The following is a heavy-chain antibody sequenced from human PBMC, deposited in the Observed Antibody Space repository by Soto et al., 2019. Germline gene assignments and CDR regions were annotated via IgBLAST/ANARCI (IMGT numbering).Heavy chain of an antibody. D-gene: IGHD2-15*01. J-gene: IGHJ4*02. Sequence: ASVKVSSTDSGYTFTSYAMHCVRQAPGQRLEWMGWINAGNGNTKYSQKFQGRVTITRDTSASTAYMELSSLRSEDTAVYYCASNGYCSGGSCYGYLDYWGQGTLVTVSS. CDR3: ASNGYCSGGSCYGYLDY. CDR2: INAGNGNT. CDR1: GYTFTSYA. V-gene: IGHV1-3*01.